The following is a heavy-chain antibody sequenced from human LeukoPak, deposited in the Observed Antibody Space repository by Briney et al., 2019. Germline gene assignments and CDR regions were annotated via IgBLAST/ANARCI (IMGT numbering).Heavy chain of an antibody. V-gene: IGHV3-21*01. D-gene: IGHD3-22*01. J-gene: IGHJ3*02. CDR1: GFTFSSYS. Sequence: GGSLRLSCAASGFTFSSYSMNWVRQAPGKGLEWVSSISSSSSYIYYADSVKGRFTISRDNAKNSLYLQMNSLRAEDTAVYYCARGSGDSSGYAGLNAFDIWGQGTMVTVSS. CDR3: ARGSGDSSGYAGLNAFDI. CDR2: ISSSSSYI.